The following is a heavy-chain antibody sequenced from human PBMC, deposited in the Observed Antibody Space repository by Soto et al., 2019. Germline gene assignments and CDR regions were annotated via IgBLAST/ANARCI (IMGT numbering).Heavy chain of an antibody. CDR1: GGSIRSSNYY. D-gene: IGHD4-17*01. J-gene: IGHJ3*02. CDR2: IYYSGSS. CDR3: ARLTNTVAPRVDI. V-gene: IGHV4-39*01. Sequence: PSETLSLTCTVSGGSIRSSNYYWGWARPPPGKGLEWIGNIYYSGSSYYSPSLKSRVTISVDTSKNQFSLRLSSVTAADRAVYYCARLTNTVAPRVDIWGQGTMVTVSS.